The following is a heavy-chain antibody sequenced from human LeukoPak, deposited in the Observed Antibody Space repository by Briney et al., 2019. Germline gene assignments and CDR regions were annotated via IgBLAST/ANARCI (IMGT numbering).Heavy chain of an antibody. CDR2: ISSSSSYI. V-gene: IGHV3-21*01. CDR1: GFTFSSYS. Sequence: GGCLRLSCAASGFTFSSYSMNWVRQAPGKGLVWVSSISSSSSYIYYADSVTGRFTISRDNAENSLYLQMNSLRAEYTAVYNCARLGGSYHFDYWGQGTLVTVSS. D-gene: IGHD2-15*01. CDR3: ARLGGSYHFDY. J-gene: IGHJ4*02.